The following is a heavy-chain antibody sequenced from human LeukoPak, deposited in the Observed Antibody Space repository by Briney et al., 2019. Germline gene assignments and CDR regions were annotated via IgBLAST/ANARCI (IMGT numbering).Heavy chain of an antibody. CDR1: GGSFTNNA. CDR2: ISAYNGNT. V-gene: IGHV1-18*01. D-gene: IGHD3-3*01. Sequence: ASVKVSCKVSGGSFTNNAISWVRQAPGQGLEWMGWISAYNGNTNYAQKLQGRVTMTTDTSTSTAYMELRSLRSDDTAVYYCARAPTIFGVVNYYYYYYMDVWGKGTTVTVSS. J-gene: IGHJ6*03. CDR3: ARAPTIFGVVNYYYYYYMDV.